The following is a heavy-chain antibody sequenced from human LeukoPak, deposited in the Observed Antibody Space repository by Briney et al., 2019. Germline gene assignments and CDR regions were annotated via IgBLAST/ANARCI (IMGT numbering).Heavy chain of an antibody. Sequence: GGSLRLSCAASGFTFSSYGMHWVRQAPGKGLEWVAVIWYDGSNKYYADSVKGRFTISRDNSKNTLYLQMNSLRAEDTAVYYCARVPSSYDSGGYYDPDYYGMDVWGQGTTVTVSS. J-gene: IGHJ6*02. CDR2: IWYDGSNK. D-gene: IGHD3-22*01. V-gene: IGHV3-33*01. CDR1: GFTFSSYG. CDR3: ARVPSSYDSGGYYDPDYYGMDV.